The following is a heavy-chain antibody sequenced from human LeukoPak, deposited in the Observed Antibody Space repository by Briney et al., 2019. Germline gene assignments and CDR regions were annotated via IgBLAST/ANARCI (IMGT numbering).Heavy chain of an antibody. CDR2: ISWNSGSI. CDR1: GFTFDDYA. CDR3: AKAPFIVGATGGFDY. V-gene: IGHV3-9*01. D-gene: IGHD1-26*01. J-gene: IGHJ4*02. Sequence: GRPLRLSCAASGFTFDDYAMHWVRQAPGKGLEWVSGISWNSGSIGYADSVKGRFTISRDNAKNSLYLQMNSLRAEDTALYYCAKAPFIVGATGGFDYWGQGTLVTVSS.